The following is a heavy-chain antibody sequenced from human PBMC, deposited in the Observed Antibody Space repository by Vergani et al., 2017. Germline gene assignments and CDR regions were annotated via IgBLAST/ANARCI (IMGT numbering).Heavy chain of an antibody. Sequence: DVDLVESGGGFVQPGGSRRLSCAASGFSFRTFSMFWVRQPPGKGLAWVSKISPDGRTTEYADSVKGRFTISRDNAKNSLYLQMNSLRAEDTAVYYCARGRYDSSGYYYPLEAENRLELDYWGQGTLVTVSS. CDR3: ARGRYDSSGYYYPLEAENRLELDY. J-gene: IGHJ4*02. CDR1: GFSFRTFS. V-gene: IGHV3-74*03. CDR2: ISPDGRTT. D-gene: IGHD3-22*01.